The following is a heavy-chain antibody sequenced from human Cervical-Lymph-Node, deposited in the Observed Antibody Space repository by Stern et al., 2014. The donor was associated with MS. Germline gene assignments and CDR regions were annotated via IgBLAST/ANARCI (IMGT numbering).Heavy chain of an antibody. CDR1: GYTFTSYA. Sequence: VQLVQSGAEVKKPGASVTVSCKASGYTFTSYAMHWVRQAPGQRLEWMGWINAGNGNTKYSQKFQGRVTITRDTSASTAYMELSSLRSEDTAVYYCASSEAVAGLDFDYWGQGTLVTVSS. CDR2: INAGNGNT. CDR3: ASSEAVAGLDFDY. D-gene: IGHD6-19*01. V-gene: IGHV1-3*01. J-gene: IGHJ4*02.